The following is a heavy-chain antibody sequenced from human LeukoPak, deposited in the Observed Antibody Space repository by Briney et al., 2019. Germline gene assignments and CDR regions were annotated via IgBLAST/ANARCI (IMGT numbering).Heavy chain of an antibody. D-gene: IGHD6-13*01. CDR3: AHSSGIAAADIRMDWFDP. CDR1: GFSLSTRGVG. Sequence: SGPTLVKPTQTLTLTCTFSGFSLSTRGVGVGWIRQPPGKALEWLALIYWDDDKRYSPSLKSRLTITKDTSKNQVVLTMTNMDPVDTATYYCAHSSGIAAADIRMDWFDPWGQGTLVTVSS. V-gene: IGHV2-5*02. J-gene: IGHJ5*02. CDR2: IYWDDDK.